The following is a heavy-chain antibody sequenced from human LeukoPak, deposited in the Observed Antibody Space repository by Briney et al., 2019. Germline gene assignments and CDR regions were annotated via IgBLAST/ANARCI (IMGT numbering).Heavy chain of an antibody. CDR2: MSAYNGKT. V-gene: IGHV1-18*01. CDR1: GYSFTSYG. J-gene: IGHJ4*02. CDR3: ATVSPFGVSSGSNY. Sequence: ASVKVSCKASGYSFTSYGFNWVRQAPGQGLEWMGWMSAYNGKTNYAHSLQGRVTVTADTSTSTAYMELRSLRSEDTAVYYCATVSPFGVSSGSNYWGQGTLVTVSS. D-gene: IGHD6-19*01.